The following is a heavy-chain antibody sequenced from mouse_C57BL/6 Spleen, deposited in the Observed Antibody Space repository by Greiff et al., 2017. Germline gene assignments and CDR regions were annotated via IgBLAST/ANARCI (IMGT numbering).Heavy chain of an antibody. CDR3: ARTRLYYYAMDY. Sequence: VQGVESGPELVKPGASVKISCKASGYAFSSSWMNWVKQRPGKGLEWIGRIYPGDGDTNYNGKFKGKATLTADKSSSTAYMQLSSLTSEDSAVYFCARTRLYYYAMDYWGQGTSVTVSS. D-gene: IGHD2-2*01. V-gene: IGHV1-82*01. J-gene: IGHJ4*01. CDR1: GYAFSSSW. CDR2: IYPGDGDT.